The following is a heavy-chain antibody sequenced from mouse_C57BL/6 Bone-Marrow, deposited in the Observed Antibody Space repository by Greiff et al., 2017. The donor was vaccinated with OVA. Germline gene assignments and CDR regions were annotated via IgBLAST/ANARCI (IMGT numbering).Heavy chain of an antibody. Sequence: EVQLQQSGTVLARPGASVKMSCKTSGYTFTSYWMHWVKQRPGQGLEWIGAIYPGNSDTSYNQKFKGKAKLTAVTSASTAYMELSSLTNEDSAVYYCTRRGTTVGLDAMDYWGQGTSVTVSS. J-gene: IGHJ4*01. CDR3: TRRGTTVGLDAMDY. D-gene: IGHD1-1*01. CDR1: GYTFTSYW. V-gene: IGHV1-5*01. CDR2: IYPGNSDT.